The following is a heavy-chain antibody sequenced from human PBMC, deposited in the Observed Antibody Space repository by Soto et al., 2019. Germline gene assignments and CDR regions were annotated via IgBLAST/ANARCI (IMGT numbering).Heavy chain of an antibody. CDR1: GFTFSSHD. V-gene: IGHV3-23*01. CDR3: ARRYDSGSYLDN. J-gene: IGHJ4*02. D-gene: IGHD3-10*01. Sequence: EVQRLESGGGLVQPGGSLRLSCAASGFTFSSHDINWVRQAPGKGLEWVSGSGRAGITTYADSVKGRFTISRDNSENTVYLKMNTLRVEDTAMYYCARRYDSGSYLDNWGQGNLVTVSS. CDR2: SGRAGIT.